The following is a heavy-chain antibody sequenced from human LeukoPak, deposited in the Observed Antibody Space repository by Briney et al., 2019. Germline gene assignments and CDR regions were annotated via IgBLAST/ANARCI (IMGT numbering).Heavy chain of an antibody. CDR3: ARTRYCTNGVCPFDY. CDR2: INPNSGGT. Sequence: ASVKVSCKASGYTFTGYYMHWVRQAPGQGLEWMGWINPNSGGTNYAQKFQGRVTMTRDTSISTAYMELRRLRSDDTAVYYCARTRYCTNGVCPFDYWGQGTLVTVSS. J-gene: IGHJ4*02. CDR1: GYTFTGYY. V-gene: IGHV1-2*02. D-gene: IGHD2-8*01.